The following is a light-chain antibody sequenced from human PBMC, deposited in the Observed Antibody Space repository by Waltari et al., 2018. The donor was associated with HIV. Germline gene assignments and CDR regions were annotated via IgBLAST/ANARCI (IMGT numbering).Light chain of an antibody. Sequence: EIVLTQSPGTLPLSPGERATLSCRASQSVSNSYLAWYQQKGGQAPRLLIYGSSDRATGIPDRFSGSGSGTDFTLTISRLEPEDFAVYYCQQYGSSPQTFGGGTNVEMK. CDR2: GSS. J-gene: IGKJ4*01. V-gene: IGKV3-20*01. CDR1: QSVSNSY. CDR3: QQYGSSPQT.